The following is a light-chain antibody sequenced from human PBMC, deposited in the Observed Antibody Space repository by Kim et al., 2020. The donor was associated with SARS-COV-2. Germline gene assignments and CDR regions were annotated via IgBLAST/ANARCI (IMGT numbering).Light chain of an antibody. J-gene: IGKJ4*01. CDR1: RSVSTS. CDR3: QQYNNWPPLT. V-gene: IGKV3-15*01. Sequence: YPGQRATLSCRASRSVSTSLAWYQQKPGQAPRLLMYGASTRAIGIPARFSGSGSGTEFTLTISSLQSEDFAVYYCQQYNNWPPLTFGGGTKVDIK. CDR2: GAS.